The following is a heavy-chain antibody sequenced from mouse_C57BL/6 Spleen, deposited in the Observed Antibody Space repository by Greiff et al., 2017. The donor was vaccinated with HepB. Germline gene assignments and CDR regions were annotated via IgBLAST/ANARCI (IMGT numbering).Heavy chain of an antibody. J-gene: IGHJ2*01. V-gene: IGHV1-15*01. D-gene: IGHD2-4*01. CDR2: IDPETGGT. Sequence: QVTLKESGAELVRPGASVTLSCKASGYTFTDYEMHWVKQTPVHGLEWIGAIDPETGGTAYNQKFKGKAILTADKSSSTAYMELRSPTSEDSAVYYCTRGDYAFDYWGQGTTLTVSS. CDR3: TRGDYAFDY. CDR1: GYTFTDYE.